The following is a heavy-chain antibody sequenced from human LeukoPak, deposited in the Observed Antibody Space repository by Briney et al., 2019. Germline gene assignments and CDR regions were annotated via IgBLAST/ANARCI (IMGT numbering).Heavy chain of an antibody. V-gene: IGHV3-53*01. CDR1: GFTVSSNY. Sequence: PGGSLRLSCAASGFTVSSNYMSCVRHAPGRGLEYVSDNYSGGSTHYADAVTGRCTISRDNSQNTLYLRTNSPRAEGTGVYFCGREYGVAEGYWGQGTLVTVSS. D-gene: IGHD6-19*01. CDR3: GREYGVAEGY. J-gene: IGHJ4*02. CDR2: NYSGGST.